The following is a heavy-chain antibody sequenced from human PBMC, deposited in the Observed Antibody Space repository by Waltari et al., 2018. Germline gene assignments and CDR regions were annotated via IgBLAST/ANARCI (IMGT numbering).Heavy chain of an antibody. V-gene: IGHV4-38-2*01. CDR3: ARAHSSSYNWFDP. Sequence: QVQLQESGPGLVKPSETLSLTCAVSGYSISSGYYWGWIRQPPGKGLEWIGSIYHSGSTYYNPSLKSRVTISVDTSKNQFSLKLSSVTAADTAVYYCARAHSSSYNWFDPWGQGTLVTVSS. J-gene: IGHJ5*02. D-gene: IGHD6-6*01. CDR2: IYHSGST. CDR1: GYSISSGYY.